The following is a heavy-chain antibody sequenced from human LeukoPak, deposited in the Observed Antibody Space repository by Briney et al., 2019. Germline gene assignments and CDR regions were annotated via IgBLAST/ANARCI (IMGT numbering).Heavy chain of an antibody. CDR1: GGSMSHSY. J-gene: IGHJ4*02. V-gene: IGHV4-34*01. CDR3: ARLRPAIAAVGNYFDY. D-gene: IGHD6-13*01. CDR2: INHSGST. Sequence: SSEALSLTCTVSGGSMSHSYWAWIRQPPGKGLEWIGEINHSGSTNYNPSLKSRVTISVDTSKNQFSLKLSSVTAADTAVYYCARLRPAIAAVGNYFDYWGQGTLVTVSS.